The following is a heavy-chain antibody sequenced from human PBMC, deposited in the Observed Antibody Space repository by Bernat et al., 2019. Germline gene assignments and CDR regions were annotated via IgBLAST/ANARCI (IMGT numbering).Heavy chain of an antibody. CDR2: IYYSGST. CDR3: ARDRTTDNPSSFWFDP. Sequence: QVQLQESGPGLVKPSQTLSLTCTVSGGSISSGGYYWSWIRQHPGKGLEWIGYIYYSGSTYYNPSLKSRVTISVDTSKNQFSLKLSSVTAADTAMYYCARDRTTDNPSSFWFDPWGQGTLVTVSS. D-gene: IGHD1-7*01. CDR1: GGSISSGGYY. V-gene: IGHV4-31*03. J-gene: IGHJ5*02.